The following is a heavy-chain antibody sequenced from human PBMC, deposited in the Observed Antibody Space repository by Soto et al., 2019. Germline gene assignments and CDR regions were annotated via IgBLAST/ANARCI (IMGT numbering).Heavy chain of an antibody. V-gene: IGHV4-59*01. CDR3: ARGGTYSRLIIGDWFDA. J-gene: IGHJ5*02. D-gene: IGHD6-13*01. CDR1: GGSISNNY. Sequence: QVQLQESGPGLVKPSETLSLTCGVSGGSISNNYWSWIRQPPGKGLEWIGYISHSGSTNYNPSLKSRVTISVDTSKKQFSLKLNSVTAADTAVYYCARGGTYSRLIIGDWFDAWGQGTMVTVAS. CDR2: ISHSGST.